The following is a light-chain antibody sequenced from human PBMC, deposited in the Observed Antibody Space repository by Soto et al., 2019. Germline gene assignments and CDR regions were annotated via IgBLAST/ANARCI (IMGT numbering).Light chain of an antibody. CDR2: EGS. J-gene: IGLJ1*01. V-gene: IGLV2-23*01. CDR1: SSDVGSYNL. Sequence: QSALTQPASVSGSPGQSIPISCTGTSSDVGSYNLVSWYQQHPGKAPKLMIYEGSKRPSGVSNRFSGSNSGNTASLTIAGLQAEDEADYYCCSYAGSSTSFFGTGTKLTVL. CDR3: CSYAGSSTSF.